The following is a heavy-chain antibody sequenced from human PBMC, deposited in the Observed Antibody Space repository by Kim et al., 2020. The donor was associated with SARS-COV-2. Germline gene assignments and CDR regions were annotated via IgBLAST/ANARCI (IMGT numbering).Heavy chain of an antibody. Sequence: GGSLRLSCAASGFTFSSYSMNWVRQAPGKGLEWVSSISSSSSYIYYAESVKGRFTISRDNAKNSLYLQMNSLRAEDTAVYYCARDIGYGYYYYYGMDVGG. J-gene: IGHJ6*01. CDR2: ISSSSSYI. CDR3: ARDIGYGYYYYYGMDV. V-gene: IGHV3-21*01. CDR1: GFTFSSYS. D-gene: IGHD5-18*01.